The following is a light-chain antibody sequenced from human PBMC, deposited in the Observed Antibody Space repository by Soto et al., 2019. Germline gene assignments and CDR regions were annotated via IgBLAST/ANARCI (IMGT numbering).Light chain of an antibody. CDR1: SSDVGGYNY. CDR2: DVS. Sequence: QSVLTQPVYVSRSPGQSITISCTGTSSDVGGYNYVSWYQQHPGKAPKFMIYDVSNRPSGVSNRFSGSKSGNTASLTISGLQAEDEADYYCSSYTTSNTRQTVFGTGTKSPS. CDR3: SSYTTSNTRQTV. V-gene: IGLV2-14*01. J-gene: IGLJ1*01.